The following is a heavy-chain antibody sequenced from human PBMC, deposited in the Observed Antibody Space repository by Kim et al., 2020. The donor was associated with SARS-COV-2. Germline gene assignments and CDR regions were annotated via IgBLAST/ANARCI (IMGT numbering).Heavy chain of an antibody. CDR1: GFTFSSYT. D-gene: IGHD1-26*01. CDR3: SGSPPDYYGMDV. Sequence: GGSPRLSCAASGFTFSSYTMNWVRQAPGKGLEWVSSISGSGTYIHYADSVKGRFTISRDNAKNSLFLQMNSLRVEDRAMYYCSGSPPDYYGMDVWGQGTTVIVS. V-gene: IGHV3-21*06. J-gene: IGHJ6*02. CDR2: ISGSGTYI.